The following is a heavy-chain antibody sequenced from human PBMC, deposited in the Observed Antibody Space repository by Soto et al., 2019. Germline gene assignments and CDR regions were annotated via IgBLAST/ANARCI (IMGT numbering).Heavy chain of an antibody. V-gene: IGHV3-64D*08. CDR3: LKDAGHCSGGSCQKYNWFDP. D-gene: IGHD2-15*01. CDR2: ISSNGVSI. CDR1: GFTFSSYA. J-gene: IGHJ5*02. Sequence: GGSLRLSCSASGFTFSSYAMHWVRQAPGKGLENVSAISSNGVSIYYADFLKGRFTFSRDISKNSFFLQMGILRVEDTVVFYFLKDAGHCSGGSCQKYNWFDPWGQGTLVTVSS.